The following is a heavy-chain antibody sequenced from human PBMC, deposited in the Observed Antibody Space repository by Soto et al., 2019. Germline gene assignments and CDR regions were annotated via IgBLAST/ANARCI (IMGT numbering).Heavy chain of an antibody. CDR1: GFTFIGST. Sequence: WGSLRLSCAASGFTFIGSTIHWVRHSSGKGPEWVVRIRSKANSYATAYAASVKGRFTISRDDSKNTAYLQMNSLKTEDTAVYYCTRHPAWWGQGTLVTVSS. CDR2: IRSKANSYAT. CDR3: TRHPAW. D-gene: IGHD6-25*01. V-gene: IGHV3-73*01. J-gene: IGHJ4*02.